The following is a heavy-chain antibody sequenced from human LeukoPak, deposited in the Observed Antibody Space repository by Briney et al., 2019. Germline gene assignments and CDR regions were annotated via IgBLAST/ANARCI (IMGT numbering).Heavy chain of an antibody. Sequence: PGGSLRLSCAASGFSFSDHGMHWVRQAPGKGLEWVAVIWYDASNNYYADSVKGRFTISRDNSKNTLYLQTNSLRAEDTAVYFCARDKGIDDYYYYGLDVWGQGTTVTVSS. CDR1: GFSFSDHG. V-gene: IGHV3-33*01. J-gene: IGHJ6*02. CDR2: IWYDASNN. D-gene: IGHD2-21*01. CDR3: ARDKGIDDYYYYGLDV.